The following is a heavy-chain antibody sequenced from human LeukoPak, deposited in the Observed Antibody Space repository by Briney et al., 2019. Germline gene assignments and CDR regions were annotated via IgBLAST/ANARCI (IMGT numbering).Heavy chain of an antibody. J-gene: IGHJ3*02. CDR1: GFTVSSYF. Sequence: PGGSLRLSCAASGFTVSSYFVTWVRQAPGKGLEWLSIIYTGGGTDYADSVKGRFTISRDNSKNTLHLQMDSLRAEDTAVYYCARDPPMYYYDEPGSRDAFDIWGQGTMVTVSS. CDR2: IYTGGGT. V-gene: IGHV3-53*01. CDR3: ARDPPMYYYDEPGSRDAFDI. D-gene: IGHD3-22*01.